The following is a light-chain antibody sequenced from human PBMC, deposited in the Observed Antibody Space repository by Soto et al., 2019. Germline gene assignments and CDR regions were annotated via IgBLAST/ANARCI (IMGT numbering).Light chain of an antibody. CDR1: SSNIGNNY. V-gene: IGLV1-51*01. J-gene: IGLJ1*01. CDR3: GTWDSSLSAYV. CDR2: DNN. Sequence: QSVLTQPPSVSAAPGQKVTISCSGSSSNIGNNYVSWYQQLPGTAPKLLIYDNNKRPSGIPDRFSGSKSGTSATLGITGLXTXXXXXXXXGTWDSSLSAYVFGTGTKLTVL.